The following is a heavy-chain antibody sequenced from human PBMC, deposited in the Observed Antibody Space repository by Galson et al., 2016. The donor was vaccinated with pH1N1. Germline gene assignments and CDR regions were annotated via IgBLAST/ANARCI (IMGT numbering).Heavy chain of an antibody. J-gene: IGHJ5*01. Sequence: PALVKPTQTLTLTCTVSGFSLDTSGVGVGWIRQPPGKALEWLGDICWNDEKRYSPSLRNSLTITKEASKHQVVLTMTNVDPVDTATYFCAHRRSPYVDFCGGPNWFDSWGQGTLVIVSS. V-gene: IGHV2-5*01. CDR1: GFSLDTSGVG. CDR2: ICWNDEK. D-gene: IGHD3-3*01. CDR3: AHRRSPYVDFCGGPNWFDS.